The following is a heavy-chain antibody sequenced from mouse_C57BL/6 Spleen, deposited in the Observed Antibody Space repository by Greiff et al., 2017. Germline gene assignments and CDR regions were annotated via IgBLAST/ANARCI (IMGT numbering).Heavy chain of an antibody. V-gene: IGHV5-17*01. CDR3: ASYDGYPYYAMDY. D-gene: IGHD2-3*01. CDR1: GFTFSDYG. Sequence: EVQRVESGGGLVKPGGSLKLSCAASGFTFSDYGMHWVRQAPEKGLEWVAYISSGRSTIYYADTVKGRFTISRDNAKNTLFLQMTSLRSEDTAMYYCASYDGYPYYAMDYWGQGTSVTVSS. CDR2: ISSGRSTI. J-gene: IGHJ4*01.